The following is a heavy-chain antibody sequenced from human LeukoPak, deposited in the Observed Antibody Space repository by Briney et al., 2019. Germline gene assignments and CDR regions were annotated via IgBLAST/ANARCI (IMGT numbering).Heavy chain of an antibody. Sequence: SETLSLTCTVSGRSISSSSYYWGWIRHPPGKGLEWIGSIYYSGSTYYNPSLKSRVTISVDTSKNQFSVKLSSVTAADTAVYYCAGSYTTENAFDIWGQGTMVTVSS. J-gene: IGHJ3*02. CDR1: GRSISSSSYY. CDR2: IYYSGST. CDR3: AGSYTTENAFDI. V-gene: IGHV4-39*01. D-gene: IGHD3-16*01.